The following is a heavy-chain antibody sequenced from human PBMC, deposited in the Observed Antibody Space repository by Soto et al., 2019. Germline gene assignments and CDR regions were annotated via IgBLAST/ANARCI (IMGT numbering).Heavy chain of an antibody. D-gene: IGHD3-10*01. V-gene: IGHV1-18*03. CDR1: GYTLSSVG. Sequence: SVKVACGASGYTLSSVGISWVRENPGQGLEWMGWISPYKGNTHYARKVQGRVTMTADTSTTTVYMDLRNLRSDDMAVYFCARDFNQSGRYWTDCFDRWGQGTLVTVSS. J-gene: IGHJ5*02. CDR2: ISPYKGNT. CDR3: ARDFNQSGRYWTDCFDR.